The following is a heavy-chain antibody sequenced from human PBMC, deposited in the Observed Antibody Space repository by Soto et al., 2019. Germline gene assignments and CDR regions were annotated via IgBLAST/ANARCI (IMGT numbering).Heavy chain of an antibody. J-gene: IGHJ5*02. CDR3: ATVFDL. CDR1: GFTLGSHR. Sequence: DVQLVESGGGLVQPGGSLRVSCAASGFTLGSHRINWVRQPPGKGLEWVSRIDTDGGGTSYADSVKSRFTISTDNAKNTVYLQMNDLRAEDTAVYYCATVFDLWGQGTLLTVSS. V-gene: IGHV3-74*01. CDR2: IDTDGGGT.